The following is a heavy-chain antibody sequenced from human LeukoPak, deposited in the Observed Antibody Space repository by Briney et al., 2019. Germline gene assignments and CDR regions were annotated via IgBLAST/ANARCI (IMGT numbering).Heavy chain of an antibody. J-gene: IGHJ6*02. D-gene: IGHD6-19*01. CDR2: IHYSGFT. CDR1: GAPISNDF. CDR3: VYSSGWTNFYYHGMDV. Sequence: SETLSLTCTVSGAPISNDFWSWIRQPPGKRPEWIGYIHYSGFTNYNPSLESRVTISRDTSKNQFSLKLRSVTAADTAVYYCVYSSGWTNFYYHGMDVWGQGITVSVSS. V-gene: IGHV4-59*01.